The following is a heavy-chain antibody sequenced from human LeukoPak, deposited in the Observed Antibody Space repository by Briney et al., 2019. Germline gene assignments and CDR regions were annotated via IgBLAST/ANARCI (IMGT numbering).Heavy chain of an antibody. V-gene: IGHV3-23*01. Sequence: PGGSLGLSCAASGFTFSYYAMSWVRQAPGKGLEWVSSISGSGVSTYYADSVKGRVTISRDNSKNTLYLQMNSLRVEDTAVYYCAAQSGYNFGSSTYWGQGTLVTVSS. CDR1: GFTFSYYA. D-gene: IGHD5-18*01. J-gene: IGHJ4*02. CDR3: AAQSGYNFGSSTY. CDR2: ISGSGVST.